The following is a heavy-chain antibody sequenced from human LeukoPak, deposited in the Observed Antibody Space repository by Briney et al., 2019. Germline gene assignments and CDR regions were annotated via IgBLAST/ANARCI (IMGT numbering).Heavy chain of an antibody. CDR1: GYIFSTYW. CDR2: IYPDDSDT. J-gene: IGHJ3*02. Sequence: PGESLKISCKISGYIFSTYWIGWVRQMPGKGLEWMGIIYPDDSDTRYSPSFQGQVTISADKSISTAYLQWSSLKASDTAMYYCARSSGDYAGDAFDIWGQGTMVTVSS. V-gene: IGHV5-51*01. CDR3: ARSSGDYAGDAFDI. D-gene: IGHD4-17*01.